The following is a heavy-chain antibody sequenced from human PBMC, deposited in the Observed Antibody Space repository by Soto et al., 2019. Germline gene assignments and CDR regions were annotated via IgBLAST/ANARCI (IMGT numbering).Heavy chain of an antibody. D-gene: IGHD5-18*01. CDR2: INHSAST. J-gene: IGHJ4*02. CDR3: ARGWGRSGSSYDTFAY. Sequence: SLRLSLTCAVDGGSFSGYYWSWIRQPPGKGLEWIAQINHSASTNYNPSLKSRVRISVDPSKNQFSLKLSSVTAADTAVYYCARGWGRSGSSYDTFAYWGKGTLVTVSS. V-gene: IGHV4-34*01. CDR1: GGSFSGYY.